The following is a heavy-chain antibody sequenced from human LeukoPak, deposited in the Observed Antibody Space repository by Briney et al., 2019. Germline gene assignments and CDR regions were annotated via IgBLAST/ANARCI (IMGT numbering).Heavy chain of an antibody. V-gene: IGHV3-74*01. CDR3: ARGIASSRSVAIDL. D-gene: IGHD6-13*01. CDR1: DFTFGSHW. J-gene: IGHJ4*02. CDR2: LSGDGGTT. Sequence: GGSLRLSCAASDFTFGSHWMYWVRQAPGKGLVWVARLSGDGGTTRHADSVKGRFTISRDNAKNTLYLQMNSLGVEDTALYYCARGIASSRSVAIDLWGQGTLVAVSS.